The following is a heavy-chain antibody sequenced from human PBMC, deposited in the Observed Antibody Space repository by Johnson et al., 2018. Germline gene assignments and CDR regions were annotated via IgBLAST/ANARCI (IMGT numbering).Heavy chain of an antibody. D-gene: IGHD2-21*01. Sequence: QVQLVESGGGVVQPGRSLRLSCAASGFTFSVYGMHWVRQAPGKGLEWVAVISYDGSNKYYADSVKGRFTISRDNSKNTLYLQMNSLRVEDTAVYYCAKPLFTVSFIDYWGQGVLVTVSS. CDR3: AKPLFTVSFIDY. V-gene: IGHV3-30*18. CDR1: GFTFSVYG. CDR2: ISYDGSNK. J-gene: IGHJ4*02.